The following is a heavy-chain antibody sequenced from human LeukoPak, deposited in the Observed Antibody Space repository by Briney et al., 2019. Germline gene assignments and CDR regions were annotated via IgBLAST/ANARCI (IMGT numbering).Heavy chain of an antibody. D-gene: IGHD3-22*01. V-gene: IGHV1-18*01. CDR1: GFTFTSYG. CDR2: ISTYNGNT. Sequence: ASVKVSCKTSGFTFTSYGISWVRQAPGQGLEWVGWISTYNGNTNSAQKLQGRLTMTTDTSTTTAYMDLRRLRSDDTAVYYCARVDLYYDSSGYSQAANDYWGQGTLVTVSS. CDR3: ARVDLYYDSSGYSQAANDY. J-gene: IGHJ4*02.